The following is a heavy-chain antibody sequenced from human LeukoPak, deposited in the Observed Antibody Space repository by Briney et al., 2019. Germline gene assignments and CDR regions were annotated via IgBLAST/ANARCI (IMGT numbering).Heavy chain of an antibody. Sequence: SETLSLTCTVSGGSISSYYWSWIRQPPGKGLEWIGYIYYSGSTNYNPSLKSRVTISVDTSKNQFSLKLSSVTAADTAVYYCARDEEIKWFFHWGQGTLVTVSS. D-gene: IGHD3-22*01. CDR3: ARDEEIKWFFH. J-gene: IGHJ4*02. CDR1: GGSISSYY. V-gene: IGHV4-59*12. CDR2: IYYSGST.